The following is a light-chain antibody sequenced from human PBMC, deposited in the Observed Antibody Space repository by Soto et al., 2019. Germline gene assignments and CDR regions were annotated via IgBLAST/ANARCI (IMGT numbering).Light chain of an antibody. V-gene: IGKV1-39*01. CDR2: AAS. J-gene: IGKJ1*01. Sequence: DIQMTQSPSFLSASVGERVTITCRANQSITTYLNWYQQKPGKAPKLLIYAASNLQSGVPSRFSGSGSGTDFTLTISSLQPEDFATYYCQQSFNTPVTFGQGTKVAIK. CDR3: QQSFNTPVT. CDR1: QSITTY.